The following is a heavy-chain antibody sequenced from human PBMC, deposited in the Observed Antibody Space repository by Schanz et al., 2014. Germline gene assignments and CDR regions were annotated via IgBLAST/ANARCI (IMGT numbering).Heavy chain of an antibody. J-gene: IGHJ4*02. Sequence: VHLVESGGGLVQPGGSLRLSCAASGFTFSNYWMHWVRQAPGKGLVWVSRINSDGSDTEYGGSVKGRFTVSRDNSQNTLFLQMNSLRVEDTAVYYCSRFLTGLDYWGPGTLVTVSS. CDR2: INSDGSDT. CDR1: GFTFSNYW. V-gene: IGHV3-74*03. CDR3: SRFLTGLDY. D-gene: IGHD7-27*01.